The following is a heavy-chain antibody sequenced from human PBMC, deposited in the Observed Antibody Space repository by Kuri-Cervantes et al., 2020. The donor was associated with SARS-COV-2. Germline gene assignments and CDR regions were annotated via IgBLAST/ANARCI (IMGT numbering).Heavy chain of an antibody. Sequence: SQTLSLTCAVYGGSFSGYYWSWIRQPPGKGLEWIGEINHSGSTNYNPSLKSRVTVSVDTSKNQFSLKLSSVTAADTAVYYCARNVLLWFGESQGFDYWGQGTLVTVSS. CDR2: INHSGST. D-gene: IGHD3-10*01. V-gene: IGHV4-34*01. CDR1: GGSFSGYY. CDR3: ARNVLLWFGESQGFDY. J-gene: IGHJ4*02.